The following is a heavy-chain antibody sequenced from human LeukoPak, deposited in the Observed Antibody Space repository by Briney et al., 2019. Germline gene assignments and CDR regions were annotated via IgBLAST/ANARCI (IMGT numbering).Heavy chain of an antibody. J-gene: IGHJ3*02. CDR3: AKRIDLGYCSSTGCCDAFDI. CDR2: ISYDGSNK. V-gene: IGHV3-30*04. D-gene: IGHD2-2*01. Sequence: PGGSLRLSCAASGFTFSSYAMHWVRQAPGKGLEWVAVISYDGSNKNYADSVKGRFTISGDNSKNTLYLQMNSLRAEDTAVYYCAKRIDLGYCSSTGCCDAFDIWGQGTMVTVSS. CDR1: GFTFSSYA.